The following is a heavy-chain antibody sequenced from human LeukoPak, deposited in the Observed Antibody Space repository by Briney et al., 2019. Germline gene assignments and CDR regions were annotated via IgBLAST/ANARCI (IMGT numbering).Heavy chain of an antibody. CDR2: IYDSGST. V-gene: IGHV4-30-4*01. J-gene: IGHJ4*02. D-gene: IGHD4-17*01. CDR3: ARYTVTTSYFDY. CDR1: GGSISSGDYY. Sequence: PSQTLSLTCTVSGGSISSGDYYWSWIRQPPGKGREWIGYIYDSGSTYYNPSLKSRVTISIDTSKNQFSLKLSSVTAADSAVYYCARYTVTTSYFDYWGQGTLVTVSS.